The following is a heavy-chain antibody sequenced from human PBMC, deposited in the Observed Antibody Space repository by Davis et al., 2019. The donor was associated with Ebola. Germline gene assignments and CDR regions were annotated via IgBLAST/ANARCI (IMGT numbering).Heavy chain of an antibody. J-gene: IGHJ4*02. CDR1: GFTFSSYS. CDR3: ARGPSEDY. Sequence: GESLKISCAASGFTFSSYSMNWVRQAPGKGLEWVSVIYSGGSTYYADSVKGRFTISRDNSKNTLYLQMNSLRAEDTAVYYCARGPSEDYWGQGTLVTVSP. V-gene: IGHV3-53*01. CDR2: IYSGGST.